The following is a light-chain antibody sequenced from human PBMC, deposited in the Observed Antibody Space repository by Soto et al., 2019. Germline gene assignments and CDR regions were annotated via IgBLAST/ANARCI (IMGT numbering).Light chain of an antibody. CDR3: QQSYDSPTWT. Sequence: EIVLTQSPGTLSLSPGERATLSCRASQSVSSNYLAWYQQKPGQAPRLLIYSASSRATGIPDRFSGSGSGTDFTLTISRLEPADFAVYYCQQSYDSPTWTFGQGNKVEI. J-gene: IGKJ1*01. V-gene: IGKV3-20*01. CDR1: QSVSSNY. CDR2: SAS.